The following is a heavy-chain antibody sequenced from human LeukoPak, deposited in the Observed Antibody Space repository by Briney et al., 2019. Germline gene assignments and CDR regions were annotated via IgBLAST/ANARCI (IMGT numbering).Heavy chain of an antibody. Sequence: PSETLSLTCTVSGGSISSSSYYCVWMRQPPGKGLEWIGSIYYSGSTYYNPSLKSRVTISVDTSKNQFSLRLNSVTAEDTAVYYCARHTSMVRGVMKYYFDYWGQGTLATVSS. V-gene: IGHV4-39*01. CDR3: ARHTSMVRGVMKYYFDY. CDR2: IYYSGST. CDR1: GGSISSSSYY. J-gene: IGHJ4*02. D-gene: IGHD3-10*01.